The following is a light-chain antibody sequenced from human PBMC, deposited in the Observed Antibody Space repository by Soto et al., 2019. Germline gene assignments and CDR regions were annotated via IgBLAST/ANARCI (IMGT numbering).Light chain of an antibody. CDR2: GAS. CDR1: QSVSSSY. CDR3: QHYGSAPCT. V-gene: IGKV3-20*01. J-gene: IGKJ2*02. Sequence: ENVLTQSPVTLSLSPGERATLSCRASQSVSSSYLAWYQQKPGQAPRLLIYGASSRATGIPDRFSGSGSGTDFTLTISRLEPEDFAVYYCQHYGSAPCTFGQGTKLEIK.